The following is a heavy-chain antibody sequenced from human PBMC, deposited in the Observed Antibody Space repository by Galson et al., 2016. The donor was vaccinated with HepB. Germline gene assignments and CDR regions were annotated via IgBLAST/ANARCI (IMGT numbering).Heavy chain of an antibody. D-gene: IGHD2/OR15-2a*01. CDR3: ARLIGDTFDLFDL. CDR2: IFSNDAK. CDR1: GFSLSNARMG. J-gene: IGHJ5*02. V-gene: IGHV2-26*01. Sequence: PALVKPTQTLTLTCTVSGFSLSNARMGVAWIRQPPGKAPEWLAHIFSNDAKSLSTSLKSRLSISKDTSKSQVVLTMTNMDPVDTATYYCARLIGDTFDLFDLWGQGTLVTVSS.